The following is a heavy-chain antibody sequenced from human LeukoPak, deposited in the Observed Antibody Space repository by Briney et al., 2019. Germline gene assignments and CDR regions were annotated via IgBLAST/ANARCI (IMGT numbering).Heavy chain of an antibody. CDR3: TTWTSY. CDR1: GFTFSNVW. Sequence: GGSLRFSCAASGFTFSNVWMTWVRQAPGKGLEWLGLIRSKSDGGTTEYAEPVKGRFSISRDDSTRTLYLEMDSLKTEDTAVYYCTTWTSYWGQGTLVTVSS. D-gene: IGHD3/OR15-3a*01. CDR2: IRSKSDGGTT. V-gene: IGHV3-15*01. J-gene: IGHJ4*02.